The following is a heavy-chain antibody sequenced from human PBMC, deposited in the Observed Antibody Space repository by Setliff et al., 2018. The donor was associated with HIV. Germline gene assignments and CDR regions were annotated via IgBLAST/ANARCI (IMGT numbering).Heavy chain of an antibody. V-gene: IGHV4-31*03. Sequence: SETLSLTCSVSGGSTTSGGYYWSWIRQHPGKGLEYIGYIYYSGSTYYNPSLKSRVTMSIDTSTQQFFLNVTSATAADTAVYYCAGFSYNFWVYRFDHWGQGALGTSPQ. CDR1: GGSTTSGGYY. J-gene: IGHJ4*02. CDR2: IYYSGST. CDR3: AGFSYNFWVYRFDH. D-gene: IGHD3-3*01.